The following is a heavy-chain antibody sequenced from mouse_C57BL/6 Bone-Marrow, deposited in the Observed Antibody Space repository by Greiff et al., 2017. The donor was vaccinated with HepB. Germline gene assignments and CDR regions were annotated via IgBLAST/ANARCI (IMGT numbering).Heavy chain of an antibody. CDR3: ARDNDGAWFAY. D-gene: IGHD2-3*01. CDR2: SRNKANDYTT. V-gene: IGHV7-1*01. J-gene: IGHJ3*01. CDR1: GFTFSDFY. Sequence: EVKLVESGGGLVQSGRSLRLSCATSGFTFSDFYMEWVRQAPGKGLEWIAASRNKANDYTTEYSASVKGRFIVSRDTSQSILYLQMNALRAEDTAIYYCARDNDGAWFAYWGQGTLVTVSA.